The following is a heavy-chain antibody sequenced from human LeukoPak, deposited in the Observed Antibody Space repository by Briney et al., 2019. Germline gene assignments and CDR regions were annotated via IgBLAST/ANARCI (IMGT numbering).Heavy chain of an antibody. J-gene: IGHJ4*02. CDR2: ISYDGSNK. CDR3: ASASVVTPY. D-gene: IGHD4-23*01. CDR1: GFTFSSYW. V-gene: IGHV3-30*03. Sequence: GGSLRLSCAASGFTFSSYWMSWVRQAPGKGLEWVAVISYDGSNKYYADSVKGRFTISRDNSKNTLYLQMNSLRAEDTAVYYCASASVVTPYWGQGTLVTVSS.